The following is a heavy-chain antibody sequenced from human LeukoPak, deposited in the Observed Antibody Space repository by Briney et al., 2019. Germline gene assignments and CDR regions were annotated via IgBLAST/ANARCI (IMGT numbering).Heavy chain of an antibody. V-gene: IGHV1-46*01. CDR3: AGALPEYSGYDPGYFDY. CDR2: INPSGGST. D-gene: IGHD5-12*01. Sequence: GASVKVSCKASGYTFTSYYMHWVRQAPGQGLEWMGIINPSGGSTSYAQKFQGRVTMTRDMSTSTVYMELSSLRSEDTAVYYCAGALPEYSGYDPGYFDYWGQGTLVTVSS. CDR1: GYTFTSYY. J-gene: IGHJ4*02.